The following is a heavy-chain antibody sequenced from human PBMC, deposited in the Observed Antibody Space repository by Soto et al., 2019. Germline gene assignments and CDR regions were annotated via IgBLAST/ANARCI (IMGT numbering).Heavy chain of an antibody. CDR1: GVSIHNSHSF. CDR2: VYHNGGA. Sequence: SETLSLTCTVSGVSIHNSHSFWAWIRQPPGKGLQFIASVYHNGGAHYNSSLKSRVTISVDTANNQVSLRMRSLTAADTAFYYCGRVVEGATRHTDPDSWGQGILVTVS. J-gene: IGHJ5*01. D-gene: IGHD2-21*01. CDR3: GRVVEGATRHTDPDS. V-gene: IGHV4-39*01.